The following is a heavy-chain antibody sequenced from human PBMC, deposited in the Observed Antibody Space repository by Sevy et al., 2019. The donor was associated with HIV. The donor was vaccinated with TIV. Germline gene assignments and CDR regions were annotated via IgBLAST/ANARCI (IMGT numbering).Heavy chain of an antibody. CDR1: GFTFSKYS. J-gene: IGHJ4*02. CDR3: AREGCSKPHDY. Sequence: GGSLRLSCVASGFTFSKYSMSWVRQTPGKGLEWVSTLSFACGRINYADSVKGRFTMSRDDSRNTFYLPMDSLRAEDTAIYYCAREGCSKPHDYWGQGTLVTVSS. V-gene: IGHV3-23*01. D-gene: IGHD2-2*01. CDR2: LSFACGRI.